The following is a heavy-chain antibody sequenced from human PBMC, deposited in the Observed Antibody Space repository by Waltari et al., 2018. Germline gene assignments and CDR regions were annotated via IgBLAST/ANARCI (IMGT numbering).Heavy chain of an antibody. V-gene: IGHV3-23*01. J-gene: IGHJ4*02. CDR2: TSGTGDTT. D-gene: IGHD2-15*01. Sequence: EVQLLEAGGGLAQPGGSLRPSCAASGSTFSNSAMSWVRQAPGKGLEWVSGTSGTGDTTDYADCVKGRFTISRDNSKNTLYLQIGSLRAEDTAVYYCAKRAKVKGLCSANCYSDYWGQGTLVTVSS. CDR3: AKRAKVKGLCSANCYSDY. CDR1: GSTFSNSA.